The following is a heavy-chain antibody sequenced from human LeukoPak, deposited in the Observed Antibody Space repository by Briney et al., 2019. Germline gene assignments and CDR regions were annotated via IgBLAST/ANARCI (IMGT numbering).Heavy chain of an antibody. Sequence: GGSLRLSCAASGFTFSSNYMSWVRQAPGKGLEWVSVIYSGGSTYYADSVKGRFTISRDNSKNTLYLQMNSLRAEDTAVYYCARARGIQLWPYYFDYWGQGTLVTVSS. V-gene: IGHV3-53*01. CDR2: IYSGGST. D-gene: IGHD5-18*01. CDR3: ARARGIQLWPYYFDY. J-gene: IGHJ4*02. CDR1: GFTFSSNY.